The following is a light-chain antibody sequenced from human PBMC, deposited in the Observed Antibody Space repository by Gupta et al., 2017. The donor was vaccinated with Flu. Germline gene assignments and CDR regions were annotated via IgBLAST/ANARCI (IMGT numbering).Light chain of an antibody. CDR3: QQSYSTPYR. CDR1: QSISSY. V-gene: IGKV1-39*01. Sequence: DIQMTQSPSSLSASVGDRVTITCRVSQSISSYLNWYQQKPGKAPKLLIYAASSVQSGVPSRFSGSGSGPDFTLTISSLQPEDFATYYCQQSYSTPYRFGQGTKLEIK. CDR2: AAS. J-gene: IGKJ2*03.